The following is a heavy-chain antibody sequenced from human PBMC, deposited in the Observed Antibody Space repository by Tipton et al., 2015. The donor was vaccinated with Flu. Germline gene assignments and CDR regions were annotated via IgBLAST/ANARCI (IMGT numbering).Heavy chain of an antibody. J-gene: IGHJ6*02. CDR2: IYYSGSS. Sequence: TLSLTCTVSDDSISSYYWSWIRQPPGKGLQWMGYIYYSGSSKYNPSPKSRLTISVDSSKNQFSLRLTSVTAADTAVYYCARARAPYYYYAMDVWGQGITVTVSS. V-gene: IGHV4-59*01. CDR3: ARARAPYYYYAMDV. CDR1: DDSISSYY.